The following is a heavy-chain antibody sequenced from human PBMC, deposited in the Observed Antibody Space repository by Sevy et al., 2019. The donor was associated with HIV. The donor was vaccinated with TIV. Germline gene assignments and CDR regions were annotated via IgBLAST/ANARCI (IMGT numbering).Heavy chain of an antibody. D-gene: IGHD2-15*01. Sequence: GGSLRLSCAASGFTFSNYGMNWVRQAPGKGLEWVSTISHTAIITLYADSVKGRFTISRDNSNNILYLQLRSLRDEDTAVYYYLKAGGRWTSDSWGRGTLVTVSS. CDR2: ISHTAIIT. CDR3: LKAGGRWTSDS. CDR1: GFTFSNYG. V-gene: IGHV3-23*01. J-gene: IGHJ4*02.